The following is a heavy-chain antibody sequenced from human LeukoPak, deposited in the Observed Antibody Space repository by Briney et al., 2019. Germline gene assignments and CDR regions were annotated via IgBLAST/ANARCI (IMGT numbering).Heavy chain of an antibody. CDR3: AKTVRITMVRGVITPPYFDY. Sequence: GGSLRLSCAASGFTFSSYAMSWVRQAPGKGLEWVSAISASGGSTCYADSVKGRFTISRDNSKNTLYLQMNSLRAEDTAVYYCAKTVRITMVRGVITPPYFDYWGQGTLVTVSS. D-gene: IGHD3-10*01. CDR2: ISASGGST. V-gene: IGHV3-23*01. CDR1: GFTFSSYA. J-gene: IGHJ4*02.